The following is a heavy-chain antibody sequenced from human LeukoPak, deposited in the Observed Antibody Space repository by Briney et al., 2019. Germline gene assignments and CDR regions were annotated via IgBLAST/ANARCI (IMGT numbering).Heavy chain of an antibody. J-gene: IGHJ4*02. Sequence: SETLSLTCTVSGGSISSGSYYWSWIRQPAGKGLEWIGRIYTSGSTNYNPSLKSRVTISVDTSKNQFSLKLSSVTAADTAVYYCARFDSGYDFFDYWGQGTLVTVSS. CDR3: ARFDSGYDFFDY. CDR2: IYTSGST. CDR1: GGSISSGSYY. D-gene: IGHD5-12*01. V-gene: IGHV4-61*02.